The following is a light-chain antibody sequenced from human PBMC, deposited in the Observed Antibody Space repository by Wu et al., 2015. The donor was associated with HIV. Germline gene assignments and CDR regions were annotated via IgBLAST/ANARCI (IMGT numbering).Light chain of an antibody. J-gene: IGKJ1*01. CDR2: AAS. Sequence: DIQMTQSPSSVSMSVGDRVTITCRASQSISRWLAWYQQKPGKAPNLLIYAASTVQSGVPSRFSGSGSGTNFTLTISSLQPEDVATYYCQQADIFPWTFGQGTRVEV. CDR3: QQADIFPWT. V-gene: IGKV1-12*01. CDR1: QSISRW.